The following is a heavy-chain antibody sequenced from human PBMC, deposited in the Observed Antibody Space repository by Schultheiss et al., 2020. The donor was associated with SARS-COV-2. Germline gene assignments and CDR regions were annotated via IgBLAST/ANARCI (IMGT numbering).Heavy chain of an antibody. J-gene: IGHJ4*02. Sequence: SETLSLTCTVSGDSVLTGSDYWAWIRQPPGKGLEWIGSIYYSGSTYYNPSLKSRVTISVDTSKNQFSLKLSSVTAADTAVYYCASSDYWGQGTLVTVSS. CDR3: ASSDY. CDR1: GDSVLTGSDY. V-gene: IGHV4-39*01. CDR2: IYYSGST.